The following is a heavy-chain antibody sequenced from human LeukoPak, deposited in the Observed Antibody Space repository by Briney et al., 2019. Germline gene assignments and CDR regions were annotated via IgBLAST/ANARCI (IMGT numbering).Heavy chain of an antibody. CDR1: GFTFSSYA. J-gene: IGHJ4*02. V-gene: IGHV3-23*01. Sequence: GGSLRLSCAASGFTFSSYAMSWVRQAPGKGLEWVSAISGSGGSTYYADSVKGRFTISRDNSKNTLYLQINSLRAEDAAVYYCATDTAMVTTDYWGQGTLVTVSS. CDR2: ISGSGGST. CDR3: ATDTAMVTTDY. D-gene: IGHD5-18*01.